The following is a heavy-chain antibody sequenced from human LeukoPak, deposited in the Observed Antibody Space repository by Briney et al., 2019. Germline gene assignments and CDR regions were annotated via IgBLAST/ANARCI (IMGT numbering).Heavy chain of an antibody. J-gene: IGHJ4*02. D-gene: IGHD6-6*01. CDR3: ARLPKYSRPLDY. CDR1: GYTFSSYD. Sequence: ASVKVSCKASGYTFSSYDIIWVRQATGQGLEWMGWMNPNSGNTAYAQKFQGRVTMSRDTSISTAYMELSSLRSEDTAVYYCARLPKYSRPLDYWGQGTLVTVSS. CDR2: MNPNSGNT. V-gene: IGHV1-8*02.